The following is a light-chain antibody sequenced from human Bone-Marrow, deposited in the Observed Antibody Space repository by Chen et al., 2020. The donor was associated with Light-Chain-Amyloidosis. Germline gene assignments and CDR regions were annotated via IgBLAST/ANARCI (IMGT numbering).Light chain of an antibody. V-gene: IGLV3-21*02. J-gene: IGLJ3*02. CDR1: NSGSTS. CDR3: QVWDRSSARPV. Sequence: SYVLTQPSSVSVAPGQTATIACGGNNSGSTSVHWYQQTPGQAPLLVVFDDSDRPSGIPERLSGSNSGNTATLTISRVEAGDEADYYCQVWDRSSARPVFGGGTKLTVL. CDR2: DDS.